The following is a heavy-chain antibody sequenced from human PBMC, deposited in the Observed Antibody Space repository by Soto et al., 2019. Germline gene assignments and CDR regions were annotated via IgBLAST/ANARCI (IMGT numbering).Heavy chain of an antibody. CDR2: IRGSGGST. CDR3: ARGMMRMDV. V-gene: IGHV3-23*01. D-gene: IGHD3-16*01. CDR1: GFTVSSYA. Sequence: SLXLSCTASGFTVSSYAMSWVRQAPGKGLEWVSAIRGSGGSTYYADSVKGRFTISRDNSKNTLYLQMNSLRAEDTAVYYCARGMMRMDVWGQGTTVSVSS. J-gene: IGHJ6*02.